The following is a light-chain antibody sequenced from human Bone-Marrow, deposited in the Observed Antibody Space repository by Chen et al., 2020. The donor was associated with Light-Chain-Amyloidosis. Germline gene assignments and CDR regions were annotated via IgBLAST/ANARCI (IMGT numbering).Light chain of an antibody. CDR3: QQYGTSPLT. Sequence: EIVLTQSPGTLSLSPGEGANLSCRASQTISSTYLTWYQQNFGQAPRLLIYGSSSRATGIPDRFTGSGSVTDFSLTINRLEPEDFAMYYCQQYGTSPLTFGGGTKVEIK. CDR2: GSS. CDR1: QTISSTY. V-gene: IGKV3-20*01. J-gene: IGKJ4*01.